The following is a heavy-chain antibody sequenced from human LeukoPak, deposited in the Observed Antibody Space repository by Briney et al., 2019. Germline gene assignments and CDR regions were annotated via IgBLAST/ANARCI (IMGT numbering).Heavy chain of an antibody. V-gene: IGHV3-30*02. J-gene: IGHJ6*03. CDR2: IRYDGSNK. CDR1: GFTFSSYG. CDR3: AKEGGYSGSYYYYYYMDV. Sequence: GGSLRLSCAASGFTFSSYGMHWVRQAPGKGLEWVAFIRYDGSNKYYADSVKGRFTISRDNSKNTLYLQMNSLSAEDTAVYYCAKEGGYSGSYYYYYYMDVWXXXTXVTVSS. D-gene: IGHD1-26*01.